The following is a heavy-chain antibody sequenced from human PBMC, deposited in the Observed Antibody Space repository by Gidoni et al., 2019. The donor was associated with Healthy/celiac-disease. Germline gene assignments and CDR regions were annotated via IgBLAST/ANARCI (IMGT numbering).Heavy chain of an antibody. D-gene: IGHD3-9*01. V-gene: IGHV3-48*02. J-gene: IGHJ4*02. CDR1: GFTFSSYS. CDR3: ARDTSFDFRWYFDY. CDR2: ICSSSSTI. Sequence: EVQLVESGGGLVQPGGSLRLSCAASGFTFSSYSMSWVRQAPGKGLEWVSYICSSSSTIYYSDSVKGRFTISRDNANNSLYLQMNSLRDEDTAVYYCARDTSFDFRWYFDYWGQGTLVTVSS.